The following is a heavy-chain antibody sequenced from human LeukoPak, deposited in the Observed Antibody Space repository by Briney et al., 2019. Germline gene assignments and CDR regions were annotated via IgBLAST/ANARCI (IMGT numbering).Heavy chain of an antibody. Sequence: GSLRLSCAASGFTFSSYDMHWVRQATGKGLEWVSAIGSAGDTYYPGSVKGRLTISRDNAKNSLYLQMNSLRAEDTAVYYCARDYGSSSPFDYWGQGTLVTVSS. CDR3: ARDYGSSSPFDY. J-gene: IGHJ4*02. CDR1: GFTFSSYD. D-gene: IGHD4-23*01. CDR2: IGSAGDT. V-gene: IGHV3-13*01.